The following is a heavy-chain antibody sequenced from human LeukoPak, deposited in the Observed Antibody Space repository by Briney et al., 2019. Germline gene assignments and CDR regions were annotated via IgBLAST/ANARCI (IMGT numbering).Heavy chain of an antibody. Sequence: ASVKVSCKASGYTFTNYGIIWVRQAPGQGLEWMGWISAYNGNTNYAQRLQGRVTMTTDTSTSTAYMELRSLRSDDTAVYYCARSGGIVWSLNWFDPWGQGTLVTVSS. CDR1: GYTFTNYG. D-gene: IGHD1-26*01. V-gene: IGHV1-18*01. CDR3: ARSGGIVWSLNWFDP. J-gene: IGHJ5*02. CDR2: ISAYNGNT.